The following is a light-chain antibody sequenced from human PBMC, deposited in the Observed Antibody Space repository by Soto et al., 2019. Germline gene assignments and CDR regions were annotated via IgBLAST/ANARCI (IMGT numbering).Light chain of an antibody. CDR3: QQYYRSCT. Sequence: DIQLTQSPSTLSASVGDRVTITCRASQSVTDWLAWYQQKPGKAPKLLIYDASRLQSGVQSRFSGSGSGTEFSLTISSLQPDDFATYYCQQYYRSCTFGQGTKVEIK. J-gene: IGKJ2*02. CDR2: DAS. CDR1: QSVTDW. V-gene: IGKV1-5*01.